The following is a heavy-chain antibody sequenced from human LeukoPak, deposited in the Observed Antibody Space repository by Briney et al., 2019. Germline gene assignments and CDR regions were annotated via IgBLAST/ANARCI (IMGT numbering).Heavy chain of an antibody. CDR1: GFTFSSYS. Sequence: GGSLRLSCAASGFTFSSYSMNWVRQAPGKGLEWVSSISSSSSYIYYADSVKGRFTISRDNAKNSLYLQMNSLRAEDTAVYSCAGAYYVGYSYGRNHYWYFDLWGRGTLVTVSS. J-gene: IGHJ2*01. CDR2: ISSSSSYI. CDR3: AGAYYVGYSYGRNHYWYFDL. V-gene: IGHV3-21*01. D-gene: IGHD5-18*01.